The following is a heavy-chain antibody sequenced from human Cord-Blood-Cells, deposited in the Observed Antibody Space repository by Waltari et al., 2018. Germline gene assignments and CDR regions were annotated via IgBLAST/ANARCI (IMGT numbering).Heavy chain of an antibody. J-gene: IGHJ2*01. D-gene: IGHD4-17*01. CDR3: ARESPYGGNTYWYFDL. CDR1: GFTVSSNY. V-gene: IGHV3-53*01. Sequence: EVQLVESGGGLIQPGGSLRLSCAASGFTVSSNYMSWVRQAPGKGLKWVSVIYSGVSTYYADSVKGRFTISRDNSKNTLYLQMNSLRAEDTAVYYCARESPYGGNTYWYFDLWGRGTLVTVSS. CDR2: IYSGVST.